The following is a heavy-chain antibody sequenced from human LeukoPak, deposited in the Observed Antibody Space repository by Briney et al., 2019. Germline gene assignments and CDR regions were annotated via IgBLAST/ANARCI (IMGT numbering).Heavy chain of an antibody. Sequence: GGSLRLSCAASGFTFSSYAMSWVRQAPGKGLEWVSAISGSGGSTYYADPVKGRFTISRDNSKNTLFLQMNGLRAEDTAVYYCAKEDRSGWYLFNFDLWGQGTLVTVSS. V-gene: IGHV3-23*01. CDR3: AKEDRSGWYLFNFDL. CDR2: ISGSGGST. CDR1: GFTFSSYA. J-gene: IGHJ4*02. D-gene: IGHD6-19*01.